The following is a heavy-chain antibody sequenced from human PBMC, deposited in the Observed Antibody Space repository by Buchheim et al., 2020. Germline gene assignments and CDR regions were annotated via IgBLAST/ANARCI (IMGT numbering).Heavy chain of an antibody. CDR3: ARALWDGYYYYYGMDV. D-gene: IGHD1-26*01. CDR1: GFTFSSYE. Sequence: EVQLVESGGGLVQPGGSLRLSCAASGFTFSSYEMNWVRQAPGKGLEWVSYISSSGSTIYYADSVKGRFTISRDNAKNSLYLQMNSLRAEDTAVYYCARALWDGYYYYYGMDVWGQGTT. V-gene: IGHV3-48*03. J-gene: IGHJ6*02. CDR2: ISSSGSTI.